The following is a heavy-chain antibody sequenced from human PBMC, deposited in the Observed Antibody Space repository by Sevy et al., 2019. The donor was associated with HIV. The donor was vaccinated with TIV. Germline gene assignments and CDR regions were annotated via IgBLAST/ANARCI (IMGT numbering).Heavy chain of an antibody. D-gene: IGHD2-21*01. CDR1: GGTFGSYD. J-gene: IGHJ6*02. Sequence: ASVMVSCKASGGTFGSYDINWVRQAPGQGLEWMGQIIPIFGTSSCAHNFQGRVTITADESTSTAYMDLSSLRSEDTAVYYSARGGGAVDHGMDVWGQGTTVTVSS. CDR2: IIPIFGTS. CDR3: ARGGGAVDHGMDV. V-gene: IGHV1-69*13.